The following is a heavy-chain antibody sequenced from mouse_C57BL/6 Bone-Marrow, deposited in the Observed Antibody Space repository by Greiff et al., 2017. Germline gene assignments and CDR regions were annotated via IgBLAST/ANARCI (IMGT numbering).Heavy chain of an antibody. Sequence: QVQLQQPGAALVKPGASVKMSCKASGYTFTSYWITWVKQRPGQGLEWIGDIYPGSGSTNSNEKFKSKATLTVDTSSSTAYMQLSSLTSEDSAVYYCAREGNWDHYYYAMDYWGQGTSVTVSS. J-gene: IGHJ4*01. CDR3: AREGNWDHYYYAMDY. CDR1: GYTFTSYW. CDR2: IYPGSGST. D-gene: IGHD4-1*01. V-gene: IGHV1-55*01.